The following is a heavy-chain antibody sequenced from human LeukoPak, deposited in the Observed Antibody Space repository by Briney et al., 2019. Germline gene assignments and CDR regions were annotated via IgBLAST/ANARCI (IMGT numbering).Heavy chain of an antibody. CDR3: AREGVPDY. J-gene: IGHJ4*02. CDR2: IHHSGST. Sequence: PSETLSLTCAVYGGSVRDNYWSWIRQPPGKGLEWIGEIHHSGSTKYNPSLKSRVTISLDTSKNQFSLKLNSMTAADAAVYYCAREGVPDYWGQGTLVTVSS. CDR1: GGSVRDNY. D-gene: IGHD3-10*01. V-gene: IGHV4-34*01.